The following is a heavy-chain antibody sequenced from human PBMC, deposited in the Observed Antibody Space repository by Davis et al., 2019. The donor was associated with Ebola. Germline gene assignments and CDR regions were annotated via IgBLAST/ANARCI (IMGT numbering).Heavy chain of an antibody. J-gene: IGHJ4*02. D-gene: IGHD4-23*01. V-gene: IGHV1-2*02. CDR3: ARGYGGDPGSVF. CDR2: VSPTTGGT. CDR1: GYTFSGYY. Sequence: ASVKVSCKASGYTFSGYYIHWVRQAPGQGLEWMGWVSPTTGGTNYAPKFQGRVTMTTDTSITTAYMALSSLASDDTAVYYCARGYGGDPGSVFWGQGTLVTVSS.